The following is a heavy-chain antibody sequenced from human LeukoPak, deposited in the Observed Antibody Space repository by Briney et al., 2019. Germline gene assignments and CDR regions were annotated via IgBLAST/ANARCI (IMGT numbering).Heavy chain of an antibody. CDR3: ARHRGGTSCIWCYYYYMDV. D-gene: IGHD2-2*01. Sequence: SETLSLTCAVSGYSISSGYYWGWIRQPPGKGLEWSGSIYHSGSTYYNPSLKSRVTISVDTSKNQFSLKLSSVTAADTAVYYCARHRGGTSCIWCYYYYMDVWGKGTTVTVSS. CDR1: GYSISSGYY. V-gene: IGHV4-38-2*01. J-gene: IGHJ6*03. CDR2: IYHSGST.